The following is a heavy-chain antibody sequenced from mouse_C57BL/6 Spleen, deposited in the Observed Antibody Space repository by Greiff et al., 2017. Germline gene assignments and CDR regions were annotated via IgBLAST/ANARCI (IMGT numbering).Heavy chain of an antibody. CDR1: GYTFTSYW. Sequence: QVQLQQPGAELVKPGASVKLSCTASGYTFTSYWMHWVKQRPGQGLEWIGMIHPNSGSTNYNEKFKSKATLTVDKSSSTAYMQLSSLTSGDSAVYYCATLYYDYEAWFAYWGQGTLVTVSA. V-gene: IGHV1-64*01. CDR3: ATLYYDYEAWFAY. D-gene: IGHD2-4*01. CDR2: IHPNSGST. J-gene: IGHJ3*01.